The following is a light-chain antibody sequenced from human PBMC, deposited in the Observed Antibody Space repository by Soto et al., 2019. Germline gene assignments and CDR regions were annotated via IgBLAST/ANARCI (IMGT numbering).Light chain of an antibody. CDR2: EGS. Sequence: QSALTQPASVSGSPGQSITISCTGTSSDVGSYNLVSWYQQHPGKAPKLMIYEGSKRPSGVSNRFSGSKSGNTASLTISGLQAEDEADYFCSAYSTGSTPVLFGGGTKLTVL. CDR1: SSDVGSYNL. CDR3: SAYSTGSTPVL. J-gene: IGLJ3*02. V-gene: IGLV2-14*02.